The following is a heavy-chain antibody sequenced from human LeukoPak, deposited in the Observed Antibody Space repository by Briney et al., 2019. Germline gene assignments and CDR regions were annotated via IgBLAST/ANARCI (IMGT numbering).Heavy chain of an antibody. Sequence: ETLSLTCAVYGGSFSGYYWSWIRQPPGKGLEWIGEINHSGSTNYNPSLKSRVTISVDTSKNQFSLKLSSVTAADTAVYYCARAEQLGAYFDYWGQGTLVTVSS. J-gene: IGHJ4*02. CDR3: ARAEQLGAYFDY. V-gene: IGHV4-34*01. D-gene: IGHD6-6*01. CDR1: GGSFSGYY. CDR2: INHSGST.